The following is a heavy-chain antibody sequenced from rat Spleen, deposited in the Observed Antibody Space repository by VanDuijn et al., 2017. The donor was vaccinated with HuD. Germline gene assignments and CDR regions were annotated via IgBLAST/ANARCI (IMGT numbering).Heavy chain of an antibody. CDR1: GFTFSDFA. CDR3: ATQHYGSPGGFAY. J-gene: IGHJ3*01. CDR2: ISPSGGKT. Sequence: EVQLVESGGGLVQPGRSLTLSCAASGFTFSDFAMHWIRQAPMKGLEWVATISPSGGKTYYRDSVKGRFTISRDNAKSTLYLQMDSLRSEDAATYYCATQHYGSPGGFAYWGQGTLVTVSS. V-gene: IGHV5-19*01. D-gene: IGHD1-3*01.